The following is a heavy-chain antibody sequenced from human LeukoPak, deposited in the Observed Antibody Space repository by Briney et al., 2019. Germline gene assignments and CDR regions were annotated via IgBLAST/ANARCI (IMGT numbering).Heavy chain of an antibody. CDR1: GYTLISSG. Sequence: ASVKVSCKASGYTLISSGISWVRQAPGQGLEWMGWTSAYNANTNYAQKLQGRVTMTTDTSTGTAYMELRSLRSDDTAVYYCARDHVFITFGGVIVRYYFDYWGQGTLVTVSS. CDR2: TSAYNANT. CDR3: ARDHVFITFGGVIVRYYFDY. J-gene: IGHJ4*02. V-gene: IGHV1-18*01. D-gene: IGHD3-16*02.